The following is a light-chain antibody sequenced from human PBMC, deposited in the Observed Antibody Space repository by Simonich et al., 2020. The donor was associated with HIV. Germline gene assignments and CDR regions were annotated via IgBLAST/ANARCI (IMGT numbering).Light chain of an antibody. J-gene: IGKJ5*01. CDR2: AAS. Sequence: DIQMTQSPSSLSASVGDRVTITCLASQSITNYLNWFQQKPGKAPRLLIYAASSLQSGVPSRFSGSGSGTEFTLTVSSLQPDDFATYYCQQYNTFPLTFGQGTRLEIK. V-gene: IGKV1-39*01. CDR3: QQYNTFPLT. CDR1: QSITNY.